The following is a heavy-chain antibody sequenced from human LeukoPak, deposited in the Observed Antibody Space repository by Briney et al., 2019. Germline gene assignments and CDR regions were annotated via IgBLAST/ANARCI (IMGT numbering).Heavy chain of an antibody. CDR3: ARDGLLWGYSYGNFDY. CDR1: GYTFTSYG. V-gene: IGHV1-18*01. Sequence: ASVEVSCKASGYTFTSYGISWVRQAPGQGLEWMGWISAYNGNTNYAQKLQGRVTMTTDTSTSTAYMELRSLRSDDTAVYYCARDGLLWGYSYGNFDYWGQGTLVTVSS. J-gene: IGHJ4*02. D-gene: IGHD5-18*01. CDR2: ISAYNGNT.